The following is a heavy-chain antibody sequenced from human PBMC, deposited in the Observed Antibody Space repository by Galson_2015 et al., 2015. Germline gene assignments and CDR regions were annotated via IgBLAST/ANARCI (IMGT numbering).Heavy chain of an antibody. D-gene: IGHD2-15*01. CDR3: ARGNIVVVVAARANYYYGMDV. CDR2: INHSGST. V-gene: IGHV4-34*01. CDR1: GGSFSGYY. Sequence: LSLTCAVYGGSFSGYYWSWIRQPPGKGLEWIGEINHSGSTNYNPSLKSRVTISVDTSKNQFSLKLSSVTAADTAVYYCARGNIVVVVAARANYYYGMDVWGQGTTVTVSS. J-gene: IGHJ6*02.